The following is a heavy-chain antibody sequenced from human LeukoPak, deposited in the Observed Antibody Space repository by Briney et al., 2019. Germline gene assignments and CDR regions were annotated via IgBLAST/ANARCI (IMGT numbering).Heavy chain of an antibody. CDR3: ARDGGSSRPGFDY. J-gene: IGHJ4*02. Sequence: PGGSLRLSCAASGFTFSSYSMNWVRQAPGKGLEWVSSISSSSSYIYYADSVKGRFTISRDNAKNSLYLQMNSLRAEDTAVYYCARDGGSSRPGFDYWGQGTLVTVSS. CDR1: GFTFSSYS. D-gene: IGHD1-26*01. CDR2: ISSSSSYI. V-gene: IGHV3-21*01.